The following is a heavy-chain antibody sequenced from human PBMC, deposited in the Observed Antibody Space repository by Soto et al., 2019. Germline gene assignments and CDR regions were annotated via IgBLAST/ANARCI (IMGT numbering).Heavy chain of an antibody. Sequence: GGSLRLSCVASGFSFSSYSMNWVRQAPGKGLEWISYIRSSSSVIYYVDSVRGRFTISRDNAKNSLYLQMNSLKDEDTAVYYCASFSSHYPGAPPWGQGTLVTVSS. V-gene: IGHV3-48*02. J-gene: IGHJ5*02. CDR2: IRSSSSVI. CDR1: GFSFSSYS. CDR3: ASFSSHYPGAPP. D-gene: IGHD3-10*01.